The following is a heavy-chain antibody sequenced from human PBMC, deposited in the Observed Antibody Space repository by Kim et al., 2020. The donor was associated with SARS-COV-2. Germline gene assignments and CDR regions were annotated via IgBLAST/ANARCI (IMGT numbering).Heavy chain of an antibody. CDR1: GLSFSDSY. CDR3: ARSGNGYNAFGI. Sequence: GSLRLSCAASGLSFSDSYMNWVRQAPGKGLEWLSFISTRGESIFYADSVEDRFTISRDNAKNSLYLQMNYLRDEDTAVYYCARSGNGYNAFGIWGQGVLVTVSS. V-gene: IGHV3-11*01. D-gene: IGHD5-12*01. CDR2: ISTRGESI. J-gene: IGHJ4*02.